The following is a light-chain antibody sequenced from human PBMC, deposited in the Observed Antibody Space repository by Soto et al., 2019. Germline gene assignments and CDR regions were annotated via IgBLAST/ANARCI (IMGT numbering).Light chain of an antibody. CDR3: CSYAGSSTFEV. CDR2: EVN. CDR1: SSDVGGYNY. Sequence: QSALTQPPSASGSPGQSVAISCTGTSSDVGGYNYVSWYQQHPGKAPKLMIYEVNKRPSGVPDRFSGSKSGNTASLTVSGLQAEDEADYYCCSYAGSSTFEVFGGGTKLTVL. J-gene: IGLJ2*01. V-gene: IGLV2-8*01.